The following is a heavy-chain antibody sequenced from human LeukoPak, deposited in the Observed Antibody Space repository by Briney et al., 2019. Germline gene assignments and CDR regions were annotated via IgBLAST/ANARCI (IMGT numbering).Heavy chain of an antibody. CDR2: IYWDDDK. CDR1: GFSLSTSGLG. J-gene: IGHJ4*02. V-gene: IGHV2-5*02. CDR3: ARRPPDIVATIYYFDF. D-gene: IGHD5-12*01. Sequence: SGPTLVKPTQTLTLTCTFSGFSLSTSGLGVGWIRQPPGKALEWLGFIYWDDDKRYSPSLKHRLTITKDTSKNQVVLTMTNMDPVDTGTYYCARRPPDIVATIYYFDFWGQGTLVTVSS.